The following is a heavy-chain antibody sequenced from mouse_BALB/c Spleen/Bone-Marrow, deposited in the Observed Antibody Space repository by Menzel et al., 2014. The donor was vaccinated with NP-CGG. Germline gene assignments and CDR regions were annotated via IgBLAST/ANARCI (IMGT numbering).Heavy chain of an antibody. CDR3: ARSPYGHFDY. D-gene: IGHD1-1*02. CDR1: GYTFTNYW. CDR2: INPSTGYT. Sequence: QLKQSGAELAKPGASVKMSCKASGYTFTNYWMHWVKQRPGQGLEWIGYINPSTGYTDYNQKFKDKATLTADKSSSTAYMQLSSLTSEDSAVYYCARSPYGHFDYWGQGTTLTVSS. J-gene: IGHJ2*01. V-gene: IGHV1-7*01.